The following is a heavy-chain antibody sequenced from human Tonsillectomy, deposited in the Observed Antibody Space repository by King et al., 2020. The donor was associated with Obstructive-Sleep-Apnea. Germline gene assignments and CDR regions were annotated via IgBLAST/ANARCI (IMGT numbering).Heavy chain of an antibody. V-gene: IGHV3-48*04. CDR3: AREGYDSSGSGWFDP. D-gene: IGHD3-22*01. CDR1: GFTFSSYR. Sequence: VQLVESGGGLVQPVGSLRLSCAASGFTFSSYRMNWVRQAPGKGREWVSYISSSSSTIYYADSVKGRFTISRDNAKNSLYLQMNSLRAEDTAVYHCAREGYDSSGSGWFDPWGQGTLVTVSS. CDR2: ISSSSSTI. J-gene: IGHJ5*02.